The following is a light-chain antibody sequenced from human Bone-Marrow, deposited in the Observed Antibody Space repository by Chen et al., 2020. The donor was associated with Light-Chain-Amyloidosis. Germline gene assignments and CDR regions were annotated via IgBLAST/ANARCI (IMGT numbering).Light chain of an antibody. CDR2: EVT. CDR3: SSYTITNTLV. J-gene: IGLJ1*01. V-gene: IGLV2-14*01. CDR1: SSDVVGDNH. Sequence: QSALTQPASVPGSPRQSITISCTGTSSDVVGDNHVSWYQQQPDNAPKLMICEVTNRPSWVPDRFSGSKSDNTASLTISGHQTEDEADYCCSSYTITNTLVFGSGTRVTFL.